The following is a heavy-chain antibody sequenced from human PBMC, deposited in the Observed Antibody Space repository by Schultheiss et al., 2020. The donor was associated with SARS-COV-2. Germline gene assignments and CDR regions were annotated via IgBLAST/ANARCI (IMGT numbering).Heavy chain of an antibody. CDR1: GGSISSYY. Sequence: SETLSLTCTVSGGSISSYYWSWIRQPPGKGLEWIGYIYYSGSTNYNPSLKSRVTISVDTSKNQFSLKLSSVTAEDTAVYYCARTSGVAATPDYYYGMDVWGQGTTVTVSS. V-gene: IGHV4-59*12. D-gene: IGHD2-15*01. J-gene: IGHJ6*02. CDR3: ARTSGVAATPDYYYGMDV. CDR2: IYYSGST.